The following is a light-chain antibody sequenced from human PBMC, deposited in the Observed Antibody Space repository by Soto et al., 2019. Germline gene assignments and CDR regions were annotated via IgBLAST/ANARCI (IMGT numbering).Light chain of an antibody. CDR1: QSVGSW. CDR2: DAF. CDR3: HQRGDWPPS. J-gene: IGKJ2*01. Sequence: EVVLTQSPATLSLSPGERATLSCRASQSVGSWLAWYQQKPGQAPRLLIYDAFNRATGIPARFSGCGSCTDFTLTISSLEPEDFAVYYCHQRGDWPPSFGQGTKLEI. V-gene: IGKV3-11*01.